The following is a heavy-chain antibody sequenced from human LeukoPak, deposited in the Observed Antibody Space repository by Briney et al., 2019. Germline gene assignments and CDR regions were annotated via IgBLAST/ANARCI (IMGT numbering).Heavy chain of an antibody. D-gene: IGHD3-9*01. CDR1: GFTFSSYA. CDR2: ISDSGGST. CDR3: ANTPGLRYFDSLFDY. V-gene: IGHV3-23*01. J-gene: IGHJ4*02. Sequence: GGSLRLSCAASGFTFSSYAMSWVRQAPGKGLEWVSAISDSGGSTYYADSVKGRFTISRDNSKNTLYLQMNSLRAEDTAVYYCANTPGLRYFDSLFDYWGQGTLVTVSS.